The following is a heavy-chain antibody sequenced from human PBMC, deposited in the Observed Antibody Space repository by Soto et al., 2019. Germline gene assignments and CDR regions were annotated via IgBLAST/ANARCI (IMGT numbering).Heavy chain of an antibody. D-gene: IGHD6-19*01. V-gene: IGHV3-53*04. CDR2: IFTGGST. CDR3: AIDRQSSGRLDAFAF. Sequence: PGGSLRLSCAASGFTFSSNYMSWVRQAPGKGLEWVSVIFTGGSTYYADSVKGRFTISRHSSMNTVYLQMDSLRAEDTAVYYCAIDRQSSGRLDAFAFWGQGTLVTVS. J-gene: IGHJ3*01. CDR1: GFTFSSNY.